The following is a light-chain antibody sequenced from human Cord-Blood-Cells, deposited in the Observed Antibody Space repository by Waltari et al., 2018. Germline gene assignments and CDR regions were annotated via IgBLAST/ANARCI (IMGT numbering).Light chain of an antibody. CDR1: QSIRSY. CDR2: AAC. V-gene: IGKV1-39*01. J-gene: IGKJ4*01. Sequence: LQMPQSPSSPSASVRDSATITCRASQSIRSYLNWYQQKPGKAPKLLIYAACSLQSGDPFRFSGSGSGTDFTLTISSLQPEDFATYYCQQRYSTMLTFGGGTKVEIK. CDR3: QQRYSTMLT.